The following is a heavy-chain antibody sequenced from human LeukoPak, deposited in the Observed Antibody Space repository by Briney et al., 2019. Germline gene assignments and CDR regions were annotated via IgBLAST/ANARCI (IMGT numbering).Heavy chain of an antibody. CDR3: ATDFWSGYTWAH. Sequence: ASVKVSCKASGGTFSSYAISWVRQAPGQGLEWMGGIIPIFGTANYAQKFQGRVTITTDESTSTAYMELSSLRSEDTAVYYCATDFWSGYTWAHWGQGTLVTVSS. V-gene: IGHV1-69*05. CDR1: GGTFSSYA. CDR2: IIPIFGTA. J-gene: IGHJ4*02. D-gene: IGHD3-3*01.